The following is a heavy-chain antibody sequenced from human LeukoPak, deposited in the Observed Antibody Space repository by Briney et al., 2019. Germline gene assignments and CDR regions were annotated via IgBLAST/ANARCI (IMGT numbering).Heavy chain of an antibody. Sequence: GGSLRLSCAASGFTLSSYWMHWVRQAPGKGLVWVSRINSDGSITTYADSVKGRFTISRDNAKNTLYLQMNSLRAEDTAVYYCARGTSRYYYYGMDVWGQGITVTVSS. V-gene: IGHV3-74*01. CDR1: GFTLSSYW. CDR3: ARGTSRYYYYGMDV. D-gene: IGHD3-9*01. CDR2: INSDGSIT. J-gene: IGHJ6*02.